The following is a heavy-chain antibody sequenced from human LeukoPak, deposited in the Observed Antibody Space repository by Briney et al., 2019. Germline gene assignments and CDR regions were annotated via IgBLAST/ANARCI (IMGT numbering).Heavy chain of an antibody. CDR3: ARIEIKGYTYGFLGY. J-gene: IGHJ4*02. CDR2: FYYSENT. V-gene: IGHV4-39*07. Sequence: KPSEPLSLTCSVSGGSIRSNDYYWPWIRQPPGTVLVWLGSFYYSENTYYNPSLESRVTISVDTSKNQFFLRLASVTAADTAVYYCARIEIKGYTYGFLGYWGQGILVTVSS. CDR1: GGSIRSNDYY. D-gene: IGHD5-18*01.